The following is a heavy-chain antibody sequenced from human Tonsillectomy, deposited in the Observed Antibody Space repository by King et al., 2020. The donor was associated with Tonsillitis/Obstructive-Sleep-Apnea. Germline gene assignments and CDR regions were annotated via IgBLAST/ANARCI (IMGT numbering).Heavy chain of an antibody. D-gene: IGHD6-6*01. V-gene: IGHV4-59*01. J-gene: IGHJ6*02. CDR2: IYYSGST. CDR3: AVDSSSGYYYYYSGMDV. CDR1: GGSISSYY. Sequence: QLQESGPGLVKPSETLSLTCTVSGGSISSYYWSWLRQPPGEGVGWVGYIYYSGSTKYNPSLKSRVTISVDTSKNQFSLKLSSVTAADTAVYYCAVDSSSGYYYYYSGMDVWGQGTPVTVSS.